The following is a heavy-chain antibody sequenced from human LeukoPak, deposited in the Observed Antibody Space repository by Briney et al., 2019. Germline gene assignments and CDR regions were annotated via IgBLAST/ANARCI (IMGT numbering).Heavy chain of an antibody. CDR1: GFTFSSYS. CDR3: ARVGSYYDMDV. V-gene: IGHV3-21*04. CDR2: ISSSSSYI. J-gene: IGHJ6*02. Sequence: PGGSLRLSCAASGFTFSSYSMNWVRQAPGKGLEWVSSISSSSSYIYYANSVKGRFTVSRDIFQNTLYLQMNNLRAEDTAVYYCARVGSYYDMDVWGQGTTVTVSS. D-gene: IGHD3-10*01.